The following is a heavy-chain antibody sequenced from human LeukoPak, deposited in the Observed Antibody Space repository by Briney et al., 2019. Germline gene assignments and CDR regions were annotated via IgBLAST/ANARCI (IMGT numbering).Heavy chain of an antibody. CDR1: GYSFSTYW. CDR3: ARPRCSSTSCHYFDY. D-gene: IGHD2-2*01. V-gene: IGHV5-51*01. Sequence: GESLKISCKASGYSFSTYWIGWVRQMPGEGLEWMGIIYPRDSDTRYSPSFQGQVTISADKSISTAYLQWSSLKASDTAMYYCARPRCSSTSCHYFDYWGQGTLVTVSS. CDR2: IYPRDSDT. J-gene: IGHJ4*02.